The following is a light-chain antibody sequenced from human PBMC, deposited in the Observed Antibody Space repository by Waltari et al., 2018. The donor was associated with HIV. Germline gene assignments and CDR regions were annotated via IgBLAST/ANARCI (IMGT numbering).Light chain of an antibody. J-gene: IGLJ3*02. Sequence: CTGTSSDIGSYNLVSWYQQHPGKAPRLMIYEVTKRPSGVSYRLSGSKSGNTASLTISGLQAEDEADYYCCSFAGSTSWVFGGGTKLTVL. V-gene: IGLV2-23*02. CDR3: CSFAGSTSWV. CDR1: SSDIGSYNL. CDR2: EVT.